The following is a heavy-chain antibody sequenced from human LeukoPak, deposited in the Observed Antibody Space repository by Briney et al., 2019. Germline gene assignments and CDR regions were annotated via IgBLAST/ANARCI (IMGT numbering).Heavy chain of an antibody. V-gene: IGHV3-64*01. CDR3: VISGYIYGTLLDF. CDR1: GCIFNNYA. Sequence: GGSLRLSCAASGCIFNNYAMHWIRQAPGKGLEYVSVVTSNGANTYYGTSVKGRFTVSRDNSKNLVFLDMTSLRPDDTDVYYCVISGYIYGTLLDFWGQGPSVTVSP. D-gene: IGHD5-18*01. J-gene: IGHJ1*01. CDR2: VTSNGANT.